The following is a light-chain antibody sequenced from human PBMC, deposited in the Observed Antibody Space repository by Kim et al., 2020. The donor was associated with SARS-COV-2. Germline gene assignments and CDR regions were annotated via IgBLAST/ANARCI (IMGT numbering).Light chain of an antibody. CDR1: ETINNN. V-gene: IGKV3-11*02. Sequence: PGERATLSCRASETINNNLAWYQQKPGQAPRLLIYDASKRATGIPARFSVSGSGRDFTLTISSLEPEDFAVYYCQQRSNWPLTFGGGTKVDIK. J-gene: IGKJ4*01. CDR2: DAS. CDR3: QQRSNWPLT.